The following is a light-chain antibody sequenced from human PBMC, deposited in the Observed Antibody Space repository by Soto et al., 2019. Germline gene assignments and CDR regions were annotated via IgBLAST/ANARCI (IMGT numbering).Light chain of an antibody. Sequence: QSALTQPASVSGSPGQSITISCTGTSSDVGSYNLVSWYQQHPGKAPKLMIYEVSKRPSGVSNRFSGSKSDNTASLTISGLQAEDEADYYCCSYAGSNNVIFGGGTKLTVL. J-gene: IGLJ2*01. V-gene: IGLV2-23*02. CDR2: EVS. CDR3: CSYAGSNNVI. CDR1: SSDVGSYNL.